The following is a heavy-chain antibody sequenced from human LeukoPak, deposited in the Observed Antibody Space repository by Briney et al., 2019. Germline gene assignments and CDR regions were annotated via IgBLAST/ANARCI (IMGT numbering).Heavy chain of an antibody. CDR3: ARAHYYDGSGYLFYYYYYMDV. V-gene: IGHV4-34*01. CDR1: GGSFSGYY. Sequence: SETLSLTCAVYGGSFSGYYWSWIRQPPGKGVEWIGEINHSGSTNYNPSLKSRVTISVDTSKNQFSLKLSSVTAADTAVYYCARAHYYDGSGYLFYYYYYMDVWGKGTTVTVSS. D-gene: IGHD3-22*01. CDR2: INHSGST. J-gene: IGHJ6*03.